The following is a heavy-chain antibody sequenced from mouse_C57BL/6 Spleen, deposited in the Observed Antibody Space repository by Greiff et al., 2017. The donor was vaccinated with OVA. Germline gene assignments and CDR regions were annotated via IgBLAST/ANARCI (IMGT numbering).Heavy chain of an antibody. Sequence: DVKLQESGEGLVKPGGSLKLSCAASGFTFSSYAMSWVRQTPEKRLEWVAYISSGGDYIYYADTVKGRFTISRDNARNTLYLQMSSLKSEDTAMYYCTRDQGTTVVFDYWGQGTTLTVSS. D-gene: IGHD1-1*01. J-gene: IGHJ2*01. V-gene: IGHV5-9-1*02. CDR2: ISSGGDYI. CDR1: GFTFSSYA. CDR3: TRDQGTTVVFDY.